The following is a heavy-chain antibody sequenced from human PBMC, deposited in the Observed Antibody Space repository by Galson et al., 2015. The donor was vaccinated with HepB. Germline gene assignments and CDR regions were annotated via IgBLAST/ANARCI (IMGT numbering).Heavy chain of an antibody. D-gene: IGHD5-24*01. CDR1: GGSISSYY. Sequence: ETLSLTCTVSGGSISSYYWSWIRQPPGKGLEWIGYIYYSGSTNYNPSLKSRVTISVDTSKNQFSLKLSSVTAADTAVYYCASGRDGYNFDYWGQGTLVTVSS. CDR3: ASGRDGYNFDY. CDR2: IYYSGST. J-gene: IGHJ4*02. V-gene: IGHV4-59*08.